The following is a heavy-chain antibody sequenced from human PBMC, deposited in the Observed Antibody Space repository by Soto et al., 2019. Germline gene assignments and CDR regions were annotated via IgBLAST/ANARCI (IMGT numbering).Heavy chain of an antibody. CDR1: GGTFSSYA. J-gene: IGHJ6*02. D-gene: IGHD5-12*01. V-gene: IGHV1-69*01. Sequence: QGQLVQSGAEVKKPGSSVKVSCKASGGTFSSYAISWVRQAPGQGREWMGGIIPIFGTANYAQKFQGRVTITEDESPSTAYMALSSLRSDDTAVYYCARTRVGSSGYPSGGMDVWGQGPTVTVSS. CDR3: ARTRVGSSGYPSGGMDV. CDR2: IIPIFGTA.